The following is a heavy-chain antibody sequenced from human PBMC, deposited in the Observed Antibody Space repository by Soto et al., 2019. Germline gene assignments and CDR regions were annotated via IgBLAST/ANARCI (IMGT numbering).Heavy chain of an antibody. V-gene: IGHV4-39*01. D-gene: IGHD4-4*01. CDR3: VSQRTTVLTQAYFDY. J-gene: IGHJ4*02. CDR2: VYYRGRS. Sequence: SETLSLSCTVSGVSVSNSNYYWVWIRQSPGKGLEWIGSVYYRGRSYSKSSVKSRITISVDTSKNQFSLNLNSVTASDTAVYYCVSQRTTVLTQAYFDYWGPGALVPVSP. CDR1: GVSVSNSNYY.